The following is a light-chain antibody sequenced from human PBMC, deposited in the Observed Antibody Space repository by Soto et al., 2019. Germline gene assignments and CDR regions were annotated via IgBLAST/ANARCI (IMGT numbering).Light chain of an antibody. CDR2: EVS. CDR1: SSDVGGYNS. J-gene: IGLJ1*01. V-gene: IGLV2-14*01. CDR3: SSYTGNSPHV. Sequence: QSALTQPASVSGSPGQSITISCTGTSSDVGGYNSVSWYQKNPGKAPKLIIYEVSNRPSGVSNRFSGSKSGNTASLTISGLQAEDEDDYYCSSYTGNSPHVFGTGTKVTVL.